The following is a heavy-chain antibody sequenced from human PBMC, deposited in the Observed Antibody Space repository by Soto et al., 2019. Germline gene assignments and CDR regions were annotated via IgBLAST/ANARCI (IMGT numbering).Heavy chain of an antibody. CDR3: AKDRGSGSYAANYYYYGMDV. J-gene: IGHJ6*02. CDR2: INWNSGSI. D-gene: IGHD3-10*01. CDR1: GFTFDDYA. Sequence: GGSLRLSCAASGFTFDDYAMHWVRQAPGKGLEWVSGINWNSGSIGYADSVKGRFTISRDNAKTSLYLQMNSLRAEDTALYYCAKDRGSGSYAANYYYYGMDVWGQGTTGTVSS. V-gene: IGHV3-9*01.